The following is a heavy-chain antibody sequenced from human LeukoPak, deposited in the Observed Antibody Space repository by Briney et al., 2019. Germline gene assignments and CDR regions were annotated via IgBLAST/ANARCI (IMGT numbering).Heavy chain of an antibody. V-gene: IGHV3-23*01. CDR1: GVTFSSYV. CDR3: AKGGYDSSGYWRK. D-gene: IGHD3-22*01. J-gene: IGHJ4*02. Sequence: PGGSLRLSCEASGVTFSSYVMSWVRQAPGKGPEWVSGISGSGGGTYYADSVKGRFAISRDNSKNTLYLQMNSLRAEDTAVYYCAKGGYDSSGYWRKWGQGTLVTVSS. CDR2: ISGSGGGT.